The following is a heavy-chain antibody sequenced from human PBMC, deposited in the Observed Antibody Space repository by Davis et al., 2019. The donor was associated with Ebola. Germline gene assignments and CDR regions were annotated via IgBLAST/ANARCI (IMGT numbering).Heavy chain of an antibody. J-gene: IGHJ3*01. D-gene: IGHD3-9*01. V-gene: IGHV3-23*01. CDR2: LGTSADT. CDR3: AKDTSDIWFDV. CDR1: GFIFRNYV. Sequence: GGSLRLSCAASGFIFRNYVMSWVRQAPGKGLEWVSTLGTSADTYYADSVKGRFTISRDNSRNTLYLQMNVLRVEDTAIYYCAKDTSDIWFDVWGQGTMVTVSS.